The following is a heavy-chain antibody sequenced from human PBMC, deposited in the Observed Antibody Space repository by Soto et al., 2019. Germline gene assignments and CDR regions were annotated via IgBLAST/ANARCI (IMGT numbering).Heavy chain of an antibody. J-gene: IGHJ3*02. V-gene: IGHV3-9*01. Sequence: GGSLRLSCAASGFTFDDYAMHWVRQAPGKGLEWVSGISWNSGSIGYADSVKGRFTISRDNAKNSLYLQMSSLRAEDTALYYCAKGTVYDPTPDAFDIWGQGTMVTVSS. CDR3: AKGTVYDPTPDAFDI. CDR1: GFTFDDYA. CDR2: ISWNSGSI. D-gene: IGHD3-22*01.